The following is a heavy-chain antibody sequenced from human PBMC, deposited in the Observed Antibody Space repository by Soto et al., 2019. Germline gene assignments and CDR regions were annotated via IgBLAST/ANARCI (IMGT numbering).Heavy chain of an antibody. CDR2: IKSKTDGGTT. CDR3: ARDSCSGGSCYEANFGY. J-gene: IGHJ4*02. CDR1: GFTFSNAW. V-gene: IGHV3-15*01. Sequence: GGSLRLSCAASGFTFSNAWMSWVRQAPGKGLEWVGRIKSKTDGGTTDYAAPVKGRFTISRDNAKNSLYLQMNSLRAEDTAVYYCARDSCSGGSCYEANFGYWGQGTLVTVSS. D-gene: IGHD2-15*01.